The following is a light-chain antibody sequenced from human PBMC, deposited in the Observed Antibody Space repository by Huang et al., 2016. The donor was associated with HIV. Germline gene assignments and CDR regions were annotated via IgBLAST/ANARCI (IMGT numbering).Light chain of an antibody. J-gene: IGKJ1*01. Sequence: EIVLTQSPATLSLSPGERATLSCRASQSVRNYLAWYQQKPGQAPRLLIYVASNRATGTPARFRGSGSGTDFTLTISSLEPEDFAVYYCQQRSDWPPWTFGQGTKVEIK. CDR2: VAS. CDR3: QQRSDWPPWT. V-gene: IGKV3-11*01. CDR1: QSVRNY.